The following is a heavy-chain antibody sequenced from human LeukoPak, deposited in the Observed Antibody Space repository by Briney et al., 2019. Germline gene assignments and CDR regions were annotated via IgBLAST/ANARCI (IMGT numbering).Heavy chain of an antibody. Sequence: GGSLRLSCAASGFSFSGSYMSWIRQAPGKGLEWVSYISGSSNDINYADSVKGRFTVFRDNTKNSLFLQMNSLRVEDTAVYYCAELGITMIGGVWGKGTTVTISS. D-gene: IGHD3-10*02. CDR2: ISGSSNDI. CDR1: GFSFSGSY. V-gene: IGHV3-11*06. J-gene: IGHJ6*04. CDR3: AELGITMIGGV.